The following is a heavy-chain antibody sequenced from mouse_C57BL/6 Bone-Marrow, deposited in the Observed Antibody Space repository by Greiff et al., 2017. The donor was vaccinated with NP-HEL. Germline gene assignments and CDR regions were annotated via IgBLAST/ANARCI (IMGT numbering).Heavy chain of an antibody. V-gene: IGHV5-9*01. Sequence: EVMLVESGGGLVKPGGSLKLSCAASGFTFSSYTMSWVRQTPEKRLEWVATISGGGGNTYYPDSVKGRFTISRDNAKNTTYLQMSSLRSEDTALYYCASITTVSRYFDVWGTGTTVTVSS. CDR3: ASITTVSRYFDV. CDR2: ISGGGGNT. D-gene: IGHD1-1*01. CDR1: GFTFSSYT. J-gene: IGHJ1*03.